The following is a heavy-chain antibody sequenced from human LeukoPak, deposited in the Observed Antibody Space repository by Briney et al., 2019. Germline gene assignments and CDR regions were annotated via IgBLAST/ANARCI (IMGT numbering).Heavy chain of an antibody. Sequence: GGSLRLSCAASGFTFDDYAMHWVRQAPGKGLEGVSGISWNSGSIGYADSVKGRFTISRDNAKNSLYLQMNSLRAEDTAVYYCAKDISSDHRYAFDIWGQGTMVTVSS. CDR3: AKDISSDHRYAFDI. CDR1: GFTFDDYA. CDR2: ISWNSGSI. D-gene: IGHD6-19*01. J-gene: IGHJ3*02. V-gene: IGHV3-9*01.